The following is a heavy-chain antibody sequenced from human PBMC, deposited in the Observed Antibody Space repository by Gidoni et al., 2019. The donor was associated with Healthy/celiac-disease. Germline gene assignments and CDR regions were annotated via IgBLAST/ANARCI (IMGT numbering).Heavy chain of an antibody. CDR2: ISYDGSNK. D-gene: IGHD3-10*01. Sequence: QVQLVASGGGVVQPGRSLRLSCAASGFTFSTYGMHWVRQAPGKGLEWVAVISYDGSNKYYADSVKGRFTISRDNSKNTLYLQMNSLRAEDTAVYYCAKGGPLLLWFGELLRAWGQGTLVTVSS. CDR3: AKGGPLLLWFGELLRA. CDR1: GFTFSTYG. V-gene: IGHV3-30*18. J-gene: IGHJ5*02.